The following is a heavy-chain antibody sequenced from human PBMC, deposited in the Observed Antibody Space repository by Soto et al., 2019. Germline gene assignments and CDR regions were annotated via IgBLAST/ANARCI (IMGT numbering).Heavy chain of an antibody. CDR3: ARVPSSSGRALFDY. J-gene: IGHJ4*02. CDR2: ISSSSSTI. Sequence: GGSLRLSCTTSGFTLSSYSINRVRQAPGKGLEWVSYISSSSSTIYYADSVKGRFTISRDNAKNSLYLQMNSLGAEDTVVYYCARVPSSSGRALFDYWGQGTLVTVSS. CDR1: GFTLSSYS. D-gene: IGHD2-15*01. V-gene: IGHV3-48*01.